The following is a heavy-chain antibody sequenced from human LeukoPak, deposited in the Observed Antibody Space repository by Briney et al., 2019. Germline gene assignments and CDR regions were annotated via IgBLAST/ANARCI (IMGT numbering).Heavy chain of an antibody. CDR2: IYTSGST. Sequence: SETLSLTCTVSGGSISSYYWSWIRQPAGKGLEWIGRIYTSGSTNYNPSLKSRVTISVDTSKNQFSLKLTSVSAADTAMYFCARWSMVGGFDYWGQGTLVTVSS. CDR3: ARWSMVGGFDY. J-gene: IGHJ4*02. CDR1: GGSISSYY. D-gene: IGHD3-10*01. V-gene: IGHV4-4*07.